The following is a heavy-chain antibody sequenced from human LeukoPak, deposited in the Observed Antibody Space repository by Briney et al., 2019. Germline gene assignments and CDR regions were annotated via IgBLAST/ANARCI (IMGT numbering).Heavy chain of an antibody. D-gene: IGHD2-15*01. CDR1: GGSISSGDYY. J-gene: IGHJ4*02. V-gene: IGHV4-30-4*01. CDR3: ARVAPDKPFFDY. Sequence: SETLSLTCTVSGGSISSGDYYWSWIRQPPGKGLEWIGYIYYSGSTYYNPSLKSRVTISVDTSKNQFSLKLSSVTAADTAVYCCARVAPDKPFFDYWGQGTLVTVSS. CDR2: IYYSGST.